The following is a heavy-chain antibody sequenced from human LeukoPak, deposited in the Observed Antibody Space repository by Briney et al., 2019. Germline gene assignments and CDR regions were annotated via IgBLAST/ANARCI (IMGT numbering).Heavy chain of an antibody. V-gene: IGHV3-33*01. Sequence: PGRSLRLSCAVSGFTFSSYGMHWVRQAPGKGLEWVAVIWYDGSNKYYADSVKGRFTISRDNSKNTLYLQMNSLRAEDTAVYYCARDLAAADQPPLRYYYYGMDVWGQGTTVTVSS. CDR3: ARDLAAADQPPLRYYYYGMDV. J-gene: IGHJ6*02. CDR1: GFTFSSYG. CDR2: IWYDGSNK. D-gene: IGHD6-13*01.